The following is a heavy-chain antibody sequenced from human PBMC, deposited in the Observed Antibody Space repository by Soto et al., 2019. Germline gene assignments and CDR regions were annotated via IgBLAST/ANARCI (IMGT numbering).Heavy chain of an antibody. CDR2: VSWNGSRT. V-gene: IGHV3-35*01. Sequence: EVQLVESGGGLVQPGGSLRLSCAASGFTFSNSDMIWVHQAPGKGLEWVSGVSWNGSRTHYADSVKGRFIISRDNSRNTLYLQTNSLRAEDTAVYYCVKRGYCGGDCYSNFGYWGQGTLVTVSS. CDR1: GFTFSNSD. J-gene: IGHJ4*02. D-gene: IGHD2-21*01. CDR3: VKRGYCGGDCYSNFGY.